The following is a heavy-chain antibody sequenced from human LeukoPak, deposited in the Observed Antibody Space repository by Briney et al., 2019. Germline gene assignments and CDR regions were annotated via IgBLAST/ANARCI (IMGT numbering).Heavy chain of an antibody. CDR1: GFTFSSYS. CDR3: AREVVRGAPTPFDI. D-gene: IGHD3-10*01. Sequence: GGSLRLSCAASGFTFSSYSMNWVRQAPGKGLEWVSSISSSSSYIYYAGSVKGRFTISRDNAKNSLYLQMNSLRAEDTAVYYCAREVVRGAPTPFDIWGQGTMVTVSS. V-gene: IGHV3-21*01. CDR2: ISSSSSYI. J-gene: IGHJ3*02.